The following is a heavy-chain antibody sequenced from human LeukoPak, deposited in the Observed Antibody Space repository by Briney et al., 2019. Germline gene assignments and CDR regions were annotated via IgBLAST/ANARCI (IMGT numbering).Heavy chain of an antibody. CDR2: ISSSSSYI. CDR3: ASCPWYYYYGMDV. Sequence: GGSLRLSCAASGFTFSSYSMNWVRQAPGKGLEWVSSISSSSSYIYYADSVKGRFTISRDNAKNSLYLQMNSLRAEDTAVYYCASCPWYYYYGMDVWGQGTTVTVSS. V-gene: IGHV3-21*01. CDR1: GFTFSSYS. J-gene: IGHJ6*02.